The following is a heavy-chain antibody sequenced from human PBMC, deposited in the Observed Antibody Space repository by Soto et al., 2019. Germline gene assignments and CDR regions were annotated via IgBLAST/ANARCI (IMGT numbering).Heavy chain of an antibody. CDR3: AREVGHWDY. CDR2: IKQDGGEK. Sequence: EVQLVESGGGLVQPGGSLRLSCAASGFTFSSYYMSWVRQAPGKGLEWVASIKQDGGEKYYVDSVKGRFTISRDNAKNSLYLQMTSLRAEDTAVYYCAREVGHWDYWGQGTLVTVSS. V-gene: IGHV3-7*04. CDR1: GFTFSSYY. J-gene: IGHJ4*02.